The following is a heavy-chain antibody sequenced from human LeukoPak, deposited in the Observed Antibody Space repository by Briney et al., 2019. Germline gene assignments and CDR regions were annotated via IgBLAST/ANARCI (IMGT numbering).Heavy chain of an antibody. CDR2: IYYSGST. V-gene: IGHV4-59*01. Sequence: SETLSLTCTVSGGSISSYYWSWIRQPPGKGLEWIGYIYYSGSTNYNPSLKSRVTISVDTSKNQFSLKLSSVTAADTAVYYCARGGVKRADHFDYWGQGTLVTVSS. CDR1: GGSISSYY. CDR3: ARGGVKRADHFDY. D-gene: IGHD1-26*01. J-gene: IGHJ4*02.